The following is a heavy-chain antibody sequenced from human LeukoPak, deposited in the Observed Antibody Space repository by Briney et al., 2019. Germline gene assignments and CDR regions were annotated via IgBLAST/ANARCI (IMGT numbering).Heavy chain of an antibody. CDR3: ARIHLYTSGWFYFDY. V-gene: IGHV1-18*01. CDR1: GYTFTSYG. D-gene: IGHD6-19*01. J-gene: IGHJ4*02. CDR2: ISAYSGDT. Sequence: ASVKVSCKASGYTFTSYGISWVRQAPGQGLEWMGWISAYSGDTNYAQKFQGRVTITRDTSASTAYMELSSLRSEDTAVYYCARIHLYTSGWFYFDYWGQGTLVTVSS.